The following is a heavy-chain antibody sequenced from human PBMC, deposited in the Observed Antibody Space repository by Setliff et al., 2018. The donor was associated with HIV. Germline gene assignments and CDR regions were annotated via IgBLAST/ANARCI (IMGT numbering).Heavy chain of an antibody. J-gene: IGHJ6*03. CDR1: GGSISSYY. V-gene: IGHV4-59*08. D-gene: IGHD5-12*01. CDR2: IYYSGST. CDR3: ARGARDGYNYGGYYYYYYYMDV. Sequence: SETLSLTCTVSGGSISSYYWSWIRQPPGKGLEWIGYIYYSGSTNYNPSLKSRVTISVDTSKNQFSLKLSSVTAADTAVYYCARGARDGYNYGGYYYYYYYMDVWGKGTTVTVSS.